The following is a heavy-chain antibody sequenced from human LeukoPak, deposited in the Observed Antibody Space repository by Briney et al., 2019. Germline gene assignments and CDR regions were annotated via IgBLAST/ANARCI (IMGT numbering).Heavy chain of an antibody. D-gene: IGHD2-21*02. V-gene: IGHV3-21*01. CDR1: GFTFNTYT. Sequence: PGGSLRLSCAASGFTFNTYTMSWVRQAPGKGLEWVSSINSRSTKIYYADSVKGRFTVSRDNTKNSLYLQMESLRDEDTAVYFCAKESGDCGADCLALNDYWGQGTLVTVSS. CDR3: AKESGDCGADCLALNDY. CDR2: INSRSTKI. J-gene: IGHJ4*02.